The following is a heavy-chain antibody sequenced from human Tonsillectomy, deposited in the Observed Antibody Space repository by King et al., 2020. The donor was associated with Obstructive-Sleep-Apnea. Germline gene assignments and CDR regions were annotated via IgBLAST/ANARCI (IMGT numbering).Heavy chain of an antibody. V-gene: IGHV4-38-2*02. Sequence: VQLQESGPGLVKPSETLSLTCTVSGYSISSGYYWGWIRQPPGNGLEWIGGVYHSGSTYYNPSLKSLVTISVDTSKNQFSLKLSSVTAADTAVYYCARDHYYDSSGASDYWGQGTLVTVSS. CDR2: VYHSGST. CDR1: GYSISSGYY. J-gene: IGHJ4*02. CDR3: ARDHYYDSSGASDY. D-gene: IGHD3-22*01.